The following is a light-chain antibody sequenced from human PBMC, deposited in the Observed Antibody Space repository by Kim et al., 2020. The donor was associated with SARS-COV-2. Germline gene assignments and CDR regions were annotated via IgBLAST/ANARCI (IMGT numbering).Light chain of an antibody. J-gene: IGKJ1*01. CDR3: QQYGSSPQT. V-gene: IGKV3-20*01. CDR1: QSVSSNY. CDR2: DAS. Sequence: EIVLTQSPASLSLSPGETATLSCRASQSVSSNYLAWSQQKPGQAPRLLIYDASSRATGIPDRFSGSGSGTDFTLTISRLEPEDFAVYYCQQYGSSPQTFGQGTKVDIK.